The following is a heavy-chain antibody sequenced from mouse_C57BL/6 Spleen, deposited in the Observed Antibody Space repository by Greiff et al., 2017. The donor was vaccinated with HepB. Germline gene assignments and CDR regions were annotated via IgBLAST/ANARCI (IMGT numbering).Heavy chain of an antibody. CDR1: GFTFSSYG. J-gene: IGHJ2*01. Sequence: EVQRVESGGDLVKPGGSLKLSCAASGFTFSSYGMSWVRQTPDKRLEWVATISSGGSYTYYPDSVKGRFTISRDNAKNTLYLQMSSLKSEDTAMYYCARHRLDSSGYFDYWGQGTTLTVSS. V-gene: IGHV5-6*01. D-gene: IGHD3-2*02. CDR3: ARHRLDSSGYFDY. CDR2: ISSGGSYT.